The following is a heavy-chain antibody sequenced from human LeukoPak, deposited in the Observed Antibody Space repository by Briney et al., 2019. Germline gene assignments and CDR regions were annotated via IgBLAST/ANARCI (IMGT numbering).Heavy chain of an antibody. CDR1: GFTFSNAW. V-gene: IGHV3-15*07. CDR3: ARDFQDFDY. CDR2: IRSNSDGGTI. Sequence: GGSLRLSCATSGFTFSNAWMNWVRQAPGKGLEWVGRIRSNSDGGTIDYAAPVKGRFTLSRDDSKTTLYLQMNSLRAEDTAVYYCARDFQDFDYWGQGTLVTVSS. J-gene: IGHJ4*02.